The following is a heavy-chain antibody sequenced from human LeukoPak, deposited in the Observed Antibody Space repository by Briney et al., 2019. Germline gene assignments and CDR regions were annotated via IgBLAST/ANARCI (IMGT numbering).Heavy chain of an antibody. CDR3: ASSRGIAAAGIFDY. J-gene: IGHJ4*02. CDR2: INPSGGGT. CDR1: GYTFTSYY. Sequence: GASVKVSCKASGYTFTSYYMHWVRQAPGQGLEWMGIINPSGGGTSYAQKFQGRVTMTRDTSTSTVYMELGSLRSEDTAVYYCASSRGIAAAGIFDYWGQGTLVTVSS. V-gene: IGHV1-46*01. D-gene: IGHD6-13*01.